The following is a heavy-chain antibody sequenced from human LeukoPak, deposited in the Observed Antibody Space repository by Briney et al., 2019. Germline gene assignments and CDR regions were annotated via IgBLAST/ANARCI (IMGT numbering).Heavy chain of an antibody. V-gene: IGHV1-2*02. CDR3: ARGYCSAGECYELDY. CDR2: IHPNNGGT. D-gene: IGHD2-8*02. CDR1: VYTFTVYY. J-gene: IGHJ4*02. Sequence: ASVNVSCKASVYTFTVYYMHWVRQAPGQGLEWMGWIHPNNGGTNYAQKFHGRVTLTGDKSISTAYMDLSRLTSDDTAVYYCARGYCSAGECYELDYWGQGTLVTVSS.